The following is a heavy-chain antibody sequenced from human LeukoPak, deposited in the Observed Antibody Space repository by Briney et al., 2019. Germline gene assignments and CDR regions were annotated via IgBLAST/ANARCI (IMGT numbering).Heavy chain of an antibody. CDR1: GFTFSSYA. CDR2: IVNGGGST. D-gene: IGHD1-14*01. Sequence: GGSLRLSCAASGFTFSSYAMSWVRQAPGRGLEWVSAIVNGGGSTNYADSVKGRFTISRDNSKNTLYLQTNSLRAEDTAVYYCAKRRYESFGDFDYWGQGTLVTVSS. CDR3: AKRRYESFGDFDY. V-gene: IGHV3-23*01. J-gene: IGHJ4*02.